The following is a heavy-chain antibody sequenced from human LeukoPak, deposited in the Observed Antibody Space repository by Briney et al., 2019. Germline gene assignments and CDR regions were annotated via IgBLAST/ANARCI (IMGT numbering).Heavy chain of an antibody. CDR1: AYTFTGYY. CDR3: AREGSGWYGNFDY. V-gene: IGHV1-2*02. CDR2: INNDSGGT. D-gene: IGHD6-13*01. J-gene: IGHJ4*02. Sequence: AAVKVSCKASAYTFTGYYMHWVRQAPGQGFEWMGWINNDSGGTNYAQKFQGRVTMTRDTSISTAYMEVSRLRSDDTAVYYCAREGSGWYGNFDYWGQGTLVTVSS.